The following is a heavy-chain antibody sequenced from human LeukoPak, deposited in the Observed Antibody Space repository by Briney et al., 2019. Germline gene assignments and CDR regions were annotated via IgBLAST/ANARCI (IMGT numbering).Heavy chain of an antibody. CDR3: ARASSGWYGAFDI. D-gene: IGHD6-19*01. V-gene: IGHV3-48*04. Sequence: GGSLRLSCAASGFTFSGSAMHWVRQASGKGLEWVPYISSSGSTIYYADSVKGRFTISRDNAKNSLYLQMNSLRAEDTAVYYCARASSGWYGAFDIWGQGTMVTVSS. CDR1: GFTFSGSA. CDR2: ISSSGSTI. J-gene: IGHJ3*02.